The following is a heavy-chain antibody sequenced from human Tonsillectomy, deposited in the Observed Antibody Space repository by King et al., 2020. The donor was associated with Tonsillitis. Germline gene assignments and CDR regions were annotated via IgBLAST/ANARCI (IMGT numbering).Heavy chain of an antibody. CDR1: GYSFTSYW. CDR2: IYPGDSDT. CDR3: ARHYDSSGYGLSYFDY. V-gene: IGHV5-51*03. D-gene: IGHD3-22*01. J-gene: IGHJ4*02. Sequence: QLVQSGAEVKKPGESLKLSCKTSGYSFTSYWIGWVRQMPGKGLEWMGIIYPGDSDTRYSPSFEGQVTISADRSISTAYLQWGSLKASDTAMYYCARHYDSSGYGLSYFDYWGQGTLVTVSS.